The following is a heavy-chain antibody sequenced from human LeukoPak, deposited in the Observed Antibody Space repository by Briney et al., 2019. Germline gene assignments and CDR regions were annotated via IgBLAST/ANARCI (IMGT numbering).Heavy chain of an antibody. J-gene: IGHJ4*02. CDR3: ARDDIVVVPAAIPFDY. CDR2: INPNSGGT. D-gene: IGHD2-2*02. Sequence: ASVKVSCKASEYTFTSYDINWVRQAPGQGLEWMGWINPNSGGTNYAQKFQGRVTMTRDTSISTAYMELSRLRSDDTAVYYCARDDIVVVPAAIPFDYWGQGTLVTVSS. V-gene: IGHV1-2*02. CDR1: EYTFTSYD.